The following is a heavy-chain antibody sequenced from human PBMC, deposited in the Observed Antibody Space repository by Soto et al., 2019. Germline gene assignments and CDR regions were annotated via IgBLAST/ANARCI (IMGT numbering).Heavy chain of an antibody. J-gene: IGHJ3*02. CDR2: FYPGDSDT. Sequence: PGESLKISFKGSGYYFPSYWIGWVRQMPGKGLEWIGIFYPGDSDTRYSPSFQGQVTISADRSISTAYLQWSSLKPSDTAMYYCATAHVYVFKNSKDYRDALDIWGQGTLVTVSS. CDR1: GYYFPSYW. V-gene: IGHV5-51*01. D-gene: IGHD3-10*02. CDR3: ATAHVYVFKNSKDYRDALDI.